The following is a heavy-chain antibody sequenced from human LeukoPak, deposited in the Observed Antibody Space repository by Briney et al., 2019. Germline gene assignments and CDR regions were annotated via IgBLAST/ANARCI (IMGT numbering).Heavy chain of an antibody. V-gene: IGHV1-46*03. CDR1: GYTFTSYY. Sequence: ASVKVSCKASGYTFTSYYMHWVRQAPGQGLEWMGIINPSGGSTSYAQKFQGRVTMTKDRSTSTVYMELSSLRSEDTAVYNCAREGVTTAVDYWGQGPLVTVSS. CDR2: INPSGGST. CDR3: AREGVTTAVDY. D-gene: IGHD4-17*01. J-gene: IGHJ4*02.